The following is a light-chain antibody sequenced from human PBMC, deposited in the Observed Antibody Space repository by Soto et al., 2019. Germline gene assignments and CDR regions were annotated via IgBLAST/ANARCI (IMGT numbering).Light chain of an antibody. CDR3: QQTYSTPRT. CDR1: QSISSY. V-gene: IGKV1-39*01. Sequence: DIQMTQSPYSLSASVGDRVTLTCRASQSISSYLNWSQQEQGKAPKLLIYAASTLQRGVTSKYTGSGSGTDFTLTIGSLQPEDFATYYCQQTYSTPRTFGQGTKVEIK. CDR2: AAS. J-gene: IGKJ1*01.